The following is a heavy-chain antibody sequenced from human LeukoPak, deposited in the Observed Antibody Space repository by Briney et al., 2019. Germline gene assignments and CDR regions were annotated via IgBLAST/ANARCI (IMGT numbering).Heavy chain of an antibody. Sequence: PSETLSLTCSVSGGSFSSYFWSWVRQPAGKGLEWIGRIYPSGNTNYNPSLKSRVTLSVDTSKTQFSLRLSSVTAADTAVYYCASPGGSSWYPYYYYYMDVWGKGTTVTVSS. CDR1: GGSFSSYF. J-gene: IGHJ6*03. V-gene: IGHV4-4*07. CDR2: IYPSGNT. D-gene: IGHD6-13*01. CDR3: ASPGGSSWYPYYYYYMDV.